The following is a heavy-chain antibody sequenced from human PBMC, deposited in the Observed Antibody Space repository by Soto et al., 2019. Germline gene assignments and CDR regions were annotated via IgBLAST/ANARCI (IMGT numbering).Heavy chain of an antibody. D-gene: IGHD3-16*02. Sequence: AASVKVSCKASGYTFTSYGISWVRQAPGQGLEWMGWISAYNGNTNYAQKLQGRVTMTTDTSTSTAYKELRSLRSDDTAVYYCARDRWGVYDYVWGSYRYWYYYYGMDVWGQGTTVTVSS. CDR3: ARDRWGVYDYVWGSYRYWYYYYGMDV. V-gene: IGHV1-18*01. J-gene: IGHJ6*02. CDR1: GYTFTSYG. CDR2: ISAYNGNT.